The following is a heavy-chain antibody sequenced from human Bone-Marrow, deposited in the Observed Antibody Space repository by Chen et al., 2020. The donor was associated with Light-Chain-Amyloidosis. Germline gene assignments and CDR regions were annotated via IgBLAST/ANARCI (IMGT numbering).Heavy chain of an antibody. D-gene: IGHD3-9*01. CDR3: AKDISYDDILPGYPADAFDI. CDR1: GFAFSSYA. CDR2: IRGSGGSR. Sequence: EVQLVESGGGLLQRGGSLRLSCAASGFAFSSYAMSWVRQAPGKGLEWVSTIRGSGGSRYYGDSVKGLLTISRDNSKNALFLQMNSLGAEDTAVYYCAKDISYDDILPGYPADAFDIWGQGTMVTVSS. V-gene: IGHV3-23*04. J-gene: IGHJ3*02.